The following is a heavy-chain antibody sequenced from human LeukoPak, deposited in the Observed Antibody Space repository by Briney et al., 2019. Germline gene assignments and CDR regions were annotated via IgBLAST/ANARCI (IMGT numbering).Heavy chain of an antibody. CDR3: AKEGAYPIITYDS. V-gene: IGHV3-7*01. D-gene: IGHD3-10*01. J-gene: IGHJ5*01. Sequence: GGSLRLSCAASGFTFSSCWMTWVRQAPGKGLEWVANIKQDGNEKHYEDSVKGRFSISRDNAKNSLYLQMDSLRAEDTAVYYCAKEGAYPIITYDSWGQGALATVSS. CDR2: IKQDGNEK. CDR1: GFTFSSCW.